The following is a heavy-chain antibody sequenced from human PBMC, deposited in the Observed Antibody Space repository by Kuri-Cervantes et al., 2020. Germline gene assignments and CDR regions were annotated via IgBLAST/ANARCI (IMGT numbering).Heavy chain of an antibody. D-gene: IGHD3-10*01. Sequence: SETLSLTCAVYGGSFSGYYWSWIRQPPGKGLEWIGEINHSGSTNYNPSLKSRVTISVDTSKNQFSLKLSSVTAADTAVYYCAGEITMVRAQSAFDIWGQGTMVTVSS. J-gene: IGHJ3*02. CDR2: INHSGST. V-gene: IGHV4-34*01. CDR1: GGSFSGYY. CDR3: AGEITMVRAQSAFDI.